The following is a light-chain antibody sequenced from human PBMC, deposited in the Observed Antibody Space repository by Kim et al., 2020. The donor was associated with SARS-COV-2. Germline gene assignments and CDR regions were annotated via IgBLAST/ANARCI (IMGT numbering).Light chain of an antibody. Sequence: VAPGKTASITCWGNKIGSKCVPWYQQKPGQAPVLVIYHDSDRPSGIPERFSGSNSGNTATLTISGVQAGDEADYYCQVWDSSSDWVFGGGTQLTVL. CDR3: QVWDSSSDWV. CDR1: KIGSKC. CDR2: HDS. V-gene: IGLV3-21*04. J-gene: IGLJ3*02.